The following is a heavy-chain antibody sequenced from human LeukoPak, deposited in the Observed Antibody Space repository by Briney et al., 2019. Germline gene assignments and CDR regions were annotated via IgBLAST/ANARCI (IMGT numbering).Heavy chain of an antibody. Sequence: SQTLSLTCTASGGSTSSGSYYWSWIRQPPGKGLEWIGRIYTSGSTNYNPSLKSRVTVSVDTSKNQFSLKLSSVTAADTAVYYCARAAEWLPPADAFDIWGQGTMVTVSS. CDR3: ARAAEWLPPADAFDI. CDR2: IYTSGST. J-gene: IGHJ3*02. V-gene: IGHV4-61*02. CDR1: GGSTSSGSYY. D-gene: IGHD5-18*01.